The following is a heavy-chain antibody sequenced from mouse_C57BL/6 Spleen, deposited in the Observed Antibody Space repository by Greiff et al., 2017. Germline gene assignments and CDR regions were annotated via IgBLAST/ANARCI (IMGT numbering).Heavy chain of an antibody. D-gene: IGHD1-1*01. V-gene: IGHV1-55*01. CDR2: IYPGSGST. Sequence: QVQLQQPGAELVKPGASVKMSCKASGYTFTSYWITWVKQRPGQGLEWIGDIYPGSGSTNYNEKFKGKATLTVDTSSSTAYMELHRLTSEDSAVYFCARITTVVDWYFDVWGTGTTVTVSS. J-gene: IGHJ1*03. CDR3: ARITTVVDWYFDV. CDR1: GYTFTSYW.